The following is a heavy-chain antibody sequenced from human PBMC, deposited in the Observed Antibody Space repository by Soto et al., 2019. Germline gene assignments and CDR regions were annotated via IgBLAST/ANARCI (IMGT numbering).Heavy chain of an antibody. V-gene: IGHV5-10-1*01. Sequence: GESLKISCKGSGYSFTNYWISWVRQMPGKGLEWMGRIDPSDSYTNYSPSFQGHVTISADRSISTAYLQWSSLKASDTAMYYCAIRTPSNDYWGQGTLVTVSS. D-gene: IGHD1-7*01. J-gene: IGHJ4*02. CDR1: GYSFTNYW. CDR2: IDPSDSYT. CDR3: AIRTPSNDY.